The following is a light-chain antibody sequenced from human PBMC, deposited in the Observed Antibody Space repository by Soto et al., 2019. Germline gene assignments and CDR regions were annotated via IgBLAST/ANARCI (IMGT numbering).Light chain of an antibody. CDR2: KAS. CDR1: QNINSW. CDR3: QQYITYPWT. Sequence: DIQMTQSPSTLSTSVGDRVTITCRASQNINSWLAWDQQKPGKAPGLLIYKASSLESGVPSRFRGSGYGTGFSLPISSLQPDDFATYYCQQYITYPWTFGQGTKVEIE. V-gene: IGKV1-5*03. J-gene: IGKJ1*01.